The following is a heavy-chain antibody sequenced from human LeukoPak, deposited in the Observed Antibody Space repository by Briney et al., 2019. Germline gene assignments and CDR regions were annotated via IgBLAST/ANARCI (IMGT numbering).Heavy chain of an antibody. J-gene: IGHJ3*01. CDR1: GYTFTSYG. Sequence: ASVKVSCKGSGYTFTSYGISWVRQAPGQGLEWMGWINPYNGATIYAQKFQGRVTMTRDTSISTAYMELSRLRSDDTAVYYCATPHLLSDDTFDVWGRGTMITVSS. D-gene: IGHD2-15*01. CDR3: ATPHLLSDDTFDV. CDR2: INPYNGAT. V-gene: IGHV1-2*02.